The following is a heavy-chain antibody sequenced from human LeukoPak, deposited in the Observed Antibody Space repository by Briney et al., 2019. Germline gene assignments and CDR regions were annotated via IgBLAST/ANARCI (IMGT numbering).Heavy chain of an antibody. Sequence: GGSLRLSCAASGFTFSSHGMSWVRQAPGKGLEWVSAISISGDRLYYADSVKGRFIISRDNSKNTLYLQMNSLRPEDMAVYYCAKEIFSGLLYIDYWGQGTLVTVSS. V-gene: IGHV3-23*01. CDR2: ISISGDRL. D-gene: IGHD5-12*01. CDR1: GFTFSSHG. CDR3: AKEIFSGLLYIDY. J-gene: IGHJ4*02.